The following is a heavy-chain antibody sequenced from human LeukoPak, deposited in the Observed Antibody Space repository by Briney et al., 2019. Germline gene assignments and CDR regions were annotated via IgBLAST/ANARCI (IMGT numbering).Heavy chain of an antibody. CDR3: ARVRGIAAAGLKFDP. J-gene: IGHJ5*02. CDR1: GYTFTGYY. Sequence: ASVKVSCKASGYTFTGYYMHWVRQAPGQGLEWMGWINPNSGGTNYAQKFQGRVTMTRDTSISTAYMELSRLRSDDTAVYYCARVRGIAAAGLKFDPWGQGTLVTVSS. V-gene: IGHV1-2*02. CDR2: INPNSGGT. D-gene: IGHD6-13*01.